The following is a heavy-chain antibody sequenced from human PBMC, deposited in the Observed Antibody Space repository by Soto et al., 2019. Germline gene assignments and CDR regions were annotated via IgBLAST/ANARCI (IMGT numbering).Heavy chain of an antibody. CDR2: IWYDGSNN. Sequence: QVQLVESGGGVVQPGRSLRLSCAASGFSFSSYGMHWVRQAPGKGLEWVAVIWYDGSNNYYADSVKGRFTISRDNSKNTLSLQMNSLRAEDTAVYYCARWGPAGRAMVTAECDYWGQGILVTVSS. V-gene: IGHV3-33*01. CDR3: ARWGPAGRAMVTAECDY. J-gene: IGHJ4*02. D-gene: IGHD5-18*01. CDR1: GFSFSSYG.